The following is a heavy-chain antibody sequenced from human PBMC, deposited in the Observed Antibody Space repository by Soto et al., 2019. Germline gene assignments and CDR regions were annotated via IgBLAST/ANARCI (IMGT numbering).Heavy chain of an antibody. D-gene: IGHD6-13*01. CDR1: GGSVSSGSYY. J-gene: IGHJ6*02. V-gene: IGHV4-61*01. CDR3: ARDSGDSSSWYSLDYYYYGMDV. Sequence: PSETLSLTCTVSGGSVSSGSYYWSWIRQPPGKGLEWIGYIYYSGSTNYNPSLKSRVTISVDTSKNQFSLKLSSVTAEDTAVYYCARDSGDSSSWYSLDYYYYGMDVWGQGTKV. CDR2: IYYSGST.